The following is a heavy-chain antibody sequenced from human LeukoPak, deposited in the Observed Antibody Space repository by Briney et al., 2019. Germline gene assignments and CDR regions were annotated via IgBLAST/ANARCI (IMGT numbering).Heavy chain of an antibody. Sequence: GGSLRLSCAASGFTFSSYSMNWVRQAPGKGLEWVSSISSSSSYIYYADSVKGRFTISRDNAKNSLYLQMISLRAEDTAVYYCARDPPKDGYNPYDFDYWGQGTLVTVSS. CDR2: ISSSSSYI. J-gene: IGHJ4*02. V-gene: IGHV3-21*01. CDR3: ARDPPKDGYNPYDFDY. D-gene: IGHD5-24*01. CDR1: GFTFSSYS.